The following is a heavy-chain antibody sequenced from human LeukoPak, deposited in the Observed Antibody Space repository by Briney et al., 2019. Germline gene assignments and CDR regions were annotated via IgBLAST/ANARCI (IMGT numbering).Heavy chain of an antibody. V-gene: IGHV3-30*18. CDR3: AKVQVYGGNYFDY. D-gene: IGHD4-23*01. J-gene: IGHJ4*02. CDR2: ISYDGSNK. Sequence: GGSLRLSRAASGFTFSSYGMHWVRQAPGKGLEWVAVISYDGSNKYYADSVKGRFTISRDNSKNTLYLQMNSLRAEDTAVYYCAKVQVYGGNYFDYWGQGTLVTVSS. CDR1: GFTFSSYG.